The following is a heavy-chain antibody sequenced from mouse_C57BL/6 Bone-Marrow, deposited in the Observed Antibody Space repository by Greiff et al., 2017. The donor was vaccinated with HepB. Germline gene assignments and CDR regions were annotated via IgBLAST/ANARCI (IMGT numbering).Heavy chain of an antibody. Sequence: VQLQQSGAELARPGASVKMSCKASGYTFTSYTMHWVKQRPGQGLEWIGYINPSSGYTKYNQKFKDKATLTADKSSSTAYMQLSSLTSEDSAVYYCARSLRRGYAMDYWGQGTSVTVSS. CDR3: ARSLRRGYAMDY. CDR2: INPSSGYT. J-gene: IGHJ4*01. V-gene: IGHV1-4*01. CDR1: GYTFTSYT. D-gene: IGHD2-12*01.